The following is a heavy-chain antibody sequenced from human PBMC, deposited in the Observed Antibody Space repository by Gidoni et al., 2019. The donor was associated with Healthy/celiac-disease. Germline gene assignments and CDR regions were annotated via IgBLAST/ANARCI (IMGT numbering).Heavy chain of an antibody. V-gene: IGHV3-66*02. D-gene: IGHD6-19*01. CDR3: ARDSSGWYGGKYLYYYYGMDV. CDR1: GFTVSSNT. CDR2: IYSGGST. Sequence: EVQLVESGGGLVQPGGSLRLSCAASGFTVSSNTRRWVRQAPGKGLAWVSVIYSGGSTYYADSVKGRFTISRDNSKNTLYLQMNSLRAEDTAVYYCARDSSGWYGGKYLYYYYGMDVWGQGTTVTVSS. J-gene: IGHJ6*02.